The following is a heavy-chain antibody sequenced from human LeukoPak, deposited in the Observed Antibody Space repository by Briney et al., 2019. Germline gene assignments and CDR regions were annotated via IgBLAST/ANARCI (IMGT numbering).Heavy chain of an antibody. CDR2: IRYDGSNK. D-gene: IGHD2-2*02. J-gene: IGHJ4*02. CDR3: AKSCSSTSCYTPPLDY. Sequence: PGGSLRLSCAASGFTFSSYGMHWVRQAPGKGLEWVAFIRYDGSNKYYADSVKGRFTISRDNSKNTLYLQMNSLRAEDTAVYYCAKSCSSTSCYTPPLDYWGQGTLVTVSS. V-gene: IGHV3-30*02. CDR1: GFTFSSYG.